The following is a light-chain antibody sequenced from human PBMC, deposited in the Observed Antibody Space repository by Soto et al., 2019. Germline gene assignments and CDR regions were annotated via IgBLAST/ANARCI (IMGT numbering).Light chain of an antibody. J-gene: IGKJ1*01. CDR3: QQYNSWLWT. V-gene: IGKV3-15*01. CDR1: QSVSSK. Sequence: EIVLTQSPATLSVSPGEGANLSCRASQSVSSKLAWYQQKPGQAPRLLIYGASTRATGIPARFSGSGSGTDFTLIISSLQSEDSAVYYCQQYNSWLWTFGQGTKVDIK. CDR2: GAS.